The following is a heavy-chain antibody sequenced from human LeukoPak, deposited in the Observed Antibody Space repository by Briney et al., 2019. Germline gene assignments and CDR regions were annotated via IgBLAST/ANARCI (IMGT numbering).Heavy chain of an antibody. CDR2: IYHSGST. CDR3: ARAERGYSYGYGYYYYYMDV. Sequence: SETLSLTCAVSGYSISSGYYWGWIRQPPGKGLEWIGSIYHSGSTYYNPSLKSRVTISVDTSKNQFSLKLSSVTPADTAVYYCARAERGYSYGYGYYYYYMDVWGKGTTVTVSS. CDR1: GYSISSGYY. V-gene: IGHV4-38-2*01. J-gene: IGHJ6*03. D-gene: IGHD5-18*01.